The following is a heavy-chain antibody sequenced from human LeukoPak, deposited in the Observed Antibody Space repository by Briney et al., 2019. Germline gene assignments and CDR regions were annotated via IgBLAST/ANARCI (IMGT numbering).Heavy chain of an antibody. J-gene: IGHJ6*03. Sequence: PSETLSLTCTVSGGSISSYYWSWIRQPAGKGLEWIGRIYTSGSTNYNPSLKSRVTMSVDTSKNQFSLKLSSVTAADTAVYYCARGIAVAKYYYYYYMDVWGKGTTVTVSS. CDR2: IYTSGST. CDR1: GGSISSYY. CDR3: ARGIAVAKYYYYYYMDV. V-gene: IGHV4-4*07. D-gene: IGHD6-19*01.